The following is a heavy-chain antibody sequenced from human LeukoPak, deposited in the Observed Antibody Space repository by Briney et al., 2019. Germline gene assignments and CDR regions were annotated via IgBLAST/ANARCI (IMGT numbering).Heavy chain of an antibody. D-gene: IGHD4-17*01. CDR1: GYTFTSYG. Sequence: ASVKVSCKASGYTFTSYGISWVRQAPGQGLEWMGWISAYNGNTNYAQKLQGRVTMTTDTSTSTAYMELRSLRSDDTAVYYCARHGYGDYGGYYCGMDVWGQGTTVTVSS. J-gene: IGHJ6*02. CDR3: ARHGYGDYGGYYCGMDV. CDR2: ISAYNGNT. V-gene: IGHV1-18*01.